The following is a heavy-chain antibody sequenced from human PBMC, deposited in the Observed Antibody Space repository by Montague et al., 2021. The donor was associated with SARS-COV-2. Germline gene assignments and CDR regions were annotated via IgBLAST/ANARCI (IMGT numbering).Heavy chain of an antibody. V-gene: IGHV3-7*01. CDR1: GFTFSSHW. CDR3: ASRPPKSNYYGVFDY. CDR2: IKQDGSDS. Sequence: SLRLSCAASGFTFSSHWMTWVRQAPGKGLEWVAHIKQDGSDSYYVDSVKGRFTISRDNTKNSLYLQMNSLRAEDTAVYFCASRPPKSNYYGVFDYWGQGTLVTVSS. J-gene: IGHJ4*02. D-gene: IGHD3-10*01.